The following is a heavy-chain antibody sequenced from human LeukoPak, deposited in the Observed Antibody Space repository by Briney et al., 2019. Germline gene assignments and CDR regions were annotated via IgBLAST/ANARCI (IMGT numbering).Heavy chain of an antibody. CDR1: GFTFSSYG. J-gene: IGHJ5*02. V-gene: IGHV3-33*01. Sequence: GGSLRLSCAASGFTFSSYGMHWDRQAPGKGLEWVAVIWYDGSNKYYADSVKGRFTISRDNSKNTLYLQMNSLRAEDTAVYYCARGQRFGELLGWFDPWGQGTLVTVSS. CDR2: IWYDGSNK. CDR3: ARGQRFGELLGWFDP. D-gene: IGHD3-10*01.